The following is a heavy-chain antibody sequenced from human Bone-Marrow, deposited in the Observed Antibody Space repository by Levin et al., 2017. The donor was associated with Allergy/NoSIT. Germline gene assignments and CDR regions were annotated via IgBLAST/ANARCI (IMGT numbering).Heavy chain of an antibody. CDR1: GFTFDDYA. Sequence: SLKISCAASGFTFDDYAMHWVRQAPGKGLEWVSGISWNSGSIGYADSVKGRFTISRDNAKNSLYLQMNSLRAEDTALYYCAKDSSGGLAVAGNLDYWGQGTLVTVFS. D-gene: IGHD6-19*01. J-gene: IGHJ4*02. V-gene: IGHV3-9*01. CDR3: AKDSSGGLAVAGNLDY. CDR2: ISWNSGSI.